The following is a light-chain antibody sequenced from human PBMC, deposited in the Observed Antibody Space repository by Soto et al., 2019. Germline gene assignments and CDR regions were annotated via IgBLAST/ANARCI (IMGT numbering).Light chain of an antibody. J-gene: IGKJ2*01. CDR2: GAS. CDR3: QEYNKWAPYT. CDR1: QSVSSK. V-gene: IGKV3-15*01. Sequence: EIVMTQSPATLSVSPGERATLSCRASQSVSSKLAWYQQKPGQAPRLLIYGASTRGTGIPARFRGSGSWTEFTLTISSLQSADFAVYYCQEYNKWAPYTFGQGTKLEIK.